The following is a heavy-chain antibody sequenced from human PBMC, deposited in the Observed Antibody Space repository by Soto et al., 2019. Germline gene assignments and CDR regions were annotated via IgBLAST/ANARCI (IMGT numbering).Heavy chain of an antibody. V-gene: IGHV1-46*01. J-gene: IGHJ6*02. D-gene: IGHD2-15*01. CDR1: GFSFSDYF. Sequence: ASVKVSCKASGFSFSDYFMHWVRQAPGQGLEWMGIINPSGDSRNYAQKFQGRVTITADESTSTAYMELSSLRSEDTAVYYCARAGYCSGGSCYYYYYGMDVWGQGTTVTVSS. CDR3: ARAGYCSGGSCYYYYYGMDV. CDR2: INPSGDSR.